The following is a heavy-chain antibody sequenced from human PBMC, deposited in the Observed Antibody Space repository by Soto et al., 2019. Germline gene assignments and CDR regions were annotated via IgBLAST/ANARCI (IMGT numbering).Heavy chain of an antibody. D-gene: IGHD6-13*01. CDR1: GFTFSSYA. V-gene: IGHV3-23*01. CDR3: AKDQLKPGIAAAGTSKDYYYYMDV. CDR2: ISGSGGST. Sequence: EVQLLESGGGLVQPGGSLRLSCAASGFTFSSYAMSWVRQAPGKGLEWVSAISGSGGSTYYADSGKGRFTISRDNSKNTVDLQMNSLIAEDTAVYYCAKDQLKPGIAAAGTSKDYYYYMDVWGKGTPVTVSS. J-gene: IGHJ6*03.